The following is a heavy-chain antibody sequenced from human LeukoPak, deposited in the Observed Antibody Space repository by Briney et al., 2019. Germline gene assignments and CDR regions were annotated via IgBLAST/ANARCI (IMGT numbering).Heavy chain of an antibody. J-gene: IGHJ4*02. Sequence: SQTLSLTCTVSGASISSVGYYWSWIRQHPGKGLEWIGFISYTGSSYYNSSLQSRVLISRDTFKNQFSLKMNSVIVVDTAMYYCARGDYWGRGTLVTVSS. CDR2: ISYTGSS. CDR3: ARGDY. CDR1: GASISSVGYY. V-gene: IGHV4-31*03.